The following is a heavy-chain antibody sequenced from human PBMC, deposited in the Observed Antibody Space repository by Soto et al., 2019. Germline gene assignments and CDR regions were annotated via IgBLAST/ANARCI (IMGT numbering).Heavy chain of an antibody. CDR3: ARAQLYYELDY. CDR2: INPNSGGT. CDR1: GYTFTGYY. Sequence: ASVRVSCKASGYTFTGYYMHGVGQAPGQGLEWMGWINPNSGGTNYAQKFQGSVTMTRDTSISTAYMELSRVRSDDTAVYYCARAQLYYELDYWGQGTLVTVSS. J-gene: IGHJ4*02. V-gene: IGHV1-2*04. D-gene: IGHD1-26*01.